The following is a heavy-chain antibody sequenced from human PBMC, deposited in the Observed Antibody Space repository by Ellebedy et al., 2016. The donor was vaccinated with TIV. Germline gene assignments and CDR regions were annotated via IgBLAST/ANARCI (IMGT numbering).Heavy chain of an antibody. CDR3: ARRGSYGDYAVQVNSWFDR. V-gene: IGHV3-7*01. CDR2: IYQDGSAQ. J-gene: IGHJ5*02. D-gene: IGHD4-17*01. Sequence: GESLKISCAASGLSFRSYWMSWVRQAPGKGLERVANIYQDGSAQYYVDSVKGRFTIARDNAKNSLFLQMNSLRVEDTAVYYCARRGSYGDYAVQVNSWFDRWGRGTLVTVAS. CDR1: GLSFRSYW.